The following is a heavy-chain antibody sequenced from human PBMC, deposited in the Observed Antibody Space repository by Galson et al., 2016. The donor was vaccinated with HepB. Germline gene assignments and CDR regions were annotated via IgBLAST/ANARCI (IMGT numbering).Heavy chain of an antibody. CDR3: AKEGGLYYYDTGLDV. Sequence: KGLEWIGNMYHSGSTYYNPSLKSRVSISLDTSKNQFSLKLTSVTAADTAIYYCAKEGGLYYYDTGLDVWGQGATVTVSS. J-gene: IGHJ6*02. CDR2: MYHSGST. D-gene: IGHD3-22*01. V-gene: IGHV4-38-2*02.